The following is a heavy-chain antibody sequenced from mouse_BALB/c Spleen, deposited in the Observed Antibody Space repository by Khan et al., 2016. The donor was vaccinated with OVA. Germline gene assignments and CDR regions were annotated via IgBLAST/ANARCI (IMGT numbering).Heavy chain of an antibody. V-gene: IGHV1-7*01. J-gene: IGHJ3*01. CDR3: ARRGVYGIFAY. Sequence: QVQLQQSGAELAKPGASVKMSCKASGYTFTNYWMHWVKQRPGQGLEWIGYINPSTDYTEYNQKFKDKATLPADKSSSTAYMQLSSLTYEDAAVYYCARRGVYGIFAYWGQGTLVTVSA. CDR2: INPSTDYT. D-gene: IGHD2-1*01. CDR1: GYTFTNYW.